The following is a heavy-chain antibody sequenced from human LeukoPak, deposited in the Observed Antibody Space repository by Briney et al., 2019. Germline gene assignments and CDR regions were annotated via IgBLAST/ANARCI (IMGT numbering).Heavy chain of an antibody. CDR2: INHSGST. Sequence: PSETLSLTCAVYGGSFSGYYWSWSRHPPGKGLEWSGEINHSGSTNYNPSLKSRVTISVDTSKNQFSLKLSSVTAADTAVYYCARGLLGFSFDYWGQGTLVTVSS. CDR1: GGSFSGYY. V-gene: IGHV4-34*01. J-gene: IGHJ4*02. D-gene: IGHD3-10*01. CDR3: ARGLLGFSFDY.